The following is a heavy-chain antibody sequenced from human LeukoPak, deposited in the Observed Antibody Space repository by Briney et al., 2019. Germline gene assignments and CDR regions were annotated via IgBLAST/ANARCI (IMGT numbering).Heavy chain of an antibody. V-gene: IGHV3-23*01. CDR2: ISGSGGST. J-gene: IGHJ5*02. D-gene: IGHD2-15*01. CDR1: GFTFSSYA. CDR3: ATGGYCSGGSCYAYCFDP. Sequence: PPGGSLRLSCAASGFTFSSYAMSWVRQAPGKGLEWVSAISGSGGSTYYADSVKGRFTISRDNSKNTLYLQMNSLRAEDTAVYYCATGGYCSGGSCYAYCFDPWGQGTLVTVSS.